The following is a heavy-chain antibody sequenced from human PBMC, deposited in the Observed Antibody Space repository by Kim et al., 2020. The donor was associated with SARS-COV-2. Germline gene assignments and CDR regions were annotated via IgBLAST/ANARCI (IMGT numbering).Heavy chain of an antibody. CDR1: GFSFSSRG. V-gene: IGHV3-30*03. J-gene: IGHJ4*02. CDR3: ARAREKSFDY. CDR2: ISNDETSK. Sequence: GGSLRLSCAASGFSFSSRGIHWVRQAPGKGLEWVAVISNDETSKNYADSVKGRFTISRDNSKNTVDLQMNSLRVEATAVYYCARAREKSFDYWGQGTLVTFSA.